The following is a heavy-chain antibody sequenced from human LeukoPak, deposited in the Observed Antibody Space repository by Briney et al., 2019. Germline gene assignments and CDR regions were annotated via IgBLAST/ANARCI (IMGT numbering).Heavy chain of an antibody. Sequence: GASVEVSCKASGYTFTGYYMHWVRQAPGQGLEWMGRINPNSGGTNYAQKFQGRVTMTRDTSISTAYMELSRLRSDDTAVYYCAAYDYVWGSYRSFDYWGQGTLVTVSS. CDR1: GYTFTGYY. CDR3: AAYDYVWGSYRSFDY. CDR2: INPNSGGT. J-gene: IGHJ4*02. V-gene: IGHV1-2*06. D-gene: IGHD3-16*02.